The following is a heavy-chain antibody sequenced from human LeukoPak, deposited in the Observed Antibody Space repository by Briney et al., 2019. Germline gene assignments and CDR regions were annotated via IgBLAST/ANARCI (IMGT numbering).Heavy chain of an antibody. V-gene: IGHV3-23*01. Sequence: PGGSLRLSCAASGFTVSSNYMSWVRQAPGKGLEWVSAISGSGGSTYYADSVKGRFTISRDNSKNTLYLQMNSLRAEDTAVYYCAKRSDIVVVVAAATVAFDYWGQGTLVTVSS. D-gene: IGHD2-15*01. CDR1: GFTVSSNY. CDR3: AKRSDIVVVVAAATVAFDY. CDR2: ISGSGGST. J-gene: IGHJ4*02.